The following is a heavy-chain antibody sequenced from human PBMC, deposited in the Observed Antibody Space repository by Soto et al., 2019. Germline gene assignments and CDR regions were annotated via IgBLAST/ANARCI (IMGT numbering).Heavy chain of an antibody. D-gene: IGHD3-10*01. J-gene: IGHJ6*02. CDR3: ARGDPLLWFGEKVYYGMDV. Sequence: QVQLQESGPGLVKPSETLSLTCTVSGGSISSYYWSWIRQPPGKGLEWIGYIYYSGSTNYNPSLKSRVTISVDTSKNQCSLKLSSVTAADTAVYYCARGDPLLWFGEKVYYGMDVWGQGTTFTVSS. CDR2: IYYSGST. CDR1: GGSISSYY. V-gene: IGHV4-59*01.